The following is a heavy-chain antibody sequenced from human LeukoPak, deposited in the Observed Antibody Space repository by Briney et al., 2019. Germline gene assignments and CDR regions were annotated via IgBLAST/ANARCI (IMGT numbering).Heavy chain of an antibody. V-gene: IGHV3-23*01. D-gene: IGHD2-8*01. CDR2: ISGSGGST. CDR3: AKALIMYDYYYYGMDV. Sequence: GGSLRLSCAASGFTFSSYAMSWVRQAPGKGLEWVSAISGSGGSTYHADSVKGRFTISRDNSKNTLYLQMNSLRAEDTAVYYCAKALIMYDYYYYGMDVWGQGTTVTVSS. J-gene: IGHJ6*02. CDR1: GFTFSSYA.